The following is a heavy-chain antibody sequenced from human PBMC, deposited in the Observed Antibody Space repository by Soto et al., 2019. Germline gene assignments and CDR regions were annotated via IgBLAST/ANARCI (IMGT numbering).Heavy chain of an antibody. V-gene: IGHV3-48*01. CDR3: AREGRPLNWFDP. J-gene: IGHJ5*02. Sequence: GGSLRLSCAASGFTFSSYSMNWVRQAPGKGLEWVSYISSSGSTIYYADSVKGRFTISRDNAKNSLYLQMNSLRAEDTAVYYCAREGRPLNWFDPWGQGTLVTVSS. CDR1: GFTFSSYS. CDR2: ISSSGSTI.